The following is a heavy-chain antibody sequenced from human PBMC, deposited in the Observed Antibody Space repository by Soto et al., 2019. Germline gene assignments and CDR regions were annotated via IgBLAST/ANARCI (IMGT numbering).Heavy chain of an antibody. CDR2: ISGSGGSI. J-gene: IGHJ4*02. V-gene: IGHV3-23*01. CDR3: ARALEHDYVWGSYRYPCFDY. CDR1: GFTFSSYA. D-gene: IGHD3-16*02. Sequence: GGSLRLSCAASGFTFSSYAMSWVRQAPGKGLEWVSAISGSGGSIYYADSVKGRFTISRDNSKNTLYLQMNSLRAEDTAVYYCARALEHDYVWGSYRYPCFDYWGQGTLVTVSS.